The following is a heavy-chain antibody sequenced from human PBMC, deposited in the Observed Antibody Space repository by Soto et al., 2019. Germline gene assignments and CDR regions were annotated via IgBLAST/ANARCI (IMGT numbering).Heavy chain of an antibody. J-gene: IGHJ6*02. CDR2: INHSGST. Sequence: SETLSLTCAVYGGSFSGYYWSWIRQPPGKGLEWIGEINHSGSTNYNPSLKSRVTISVDTSKNQFSLKLSSVTAADTAVYYCARGSWDYGMDVWGQGTTVT. CDR1: GGSFSGYY. V-gene: IGHV4-34*01. D-gene: IGHD3-16*01. CDR3: ARGSWDYGMDV.